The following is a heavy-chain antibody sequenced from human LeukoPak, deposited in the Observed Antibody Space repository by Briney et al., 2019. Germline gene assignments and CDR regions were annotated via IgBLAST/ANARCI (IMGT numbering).Heavy chain of an antibody. Sequence: ASVKVSCKASGYTFTSYGISWVRQAPGQGLEWMGWISAYNGNTNYAQKFQGRVTMTRDTSISTAYMEVSRLRSDDTAVYYCAKTVVATIDWFDPWGQGTLVTVSS. CDR1: GYTFTSYG. D-gene: IGHD2-15*01. V-gene: IGHV1-18*01. CDR3: AKTVVATIDWFDP. J-gene: IGHJ5*02. CDR2: ISAYNGNT.